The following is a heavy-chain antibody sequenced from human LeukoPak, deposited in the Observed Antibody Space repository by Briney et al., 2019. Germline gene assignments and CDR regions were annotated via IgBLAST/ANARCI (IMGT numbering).Heavy chain of an antibody. J-gene: IGHJ6*03. D-gene: IGHD2-15*01. Sequence: SETLSLTCAVYGGSFSGYYWSWIRQPPGKGLEWIGEINHSGSTKYNPSLKSRGTISVDTSKNQFSLKLSSVTAADTAVYYCARGSARVATGYYYYMDVWGKGTTVTVSS. CDR2: INHSGST. V-gene: IGHV4-34*01. CDR1: GGSFSGYY. CDR3: ARGSARVATGYYYYMDV.